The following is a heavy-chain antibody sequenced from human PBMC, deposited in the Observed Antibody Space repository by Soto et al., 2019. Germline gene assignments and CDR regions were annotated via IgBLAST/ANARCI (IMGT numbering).Heavy chain of an antibody. CDR1: GGSFSGYY. D-gene: IGHD5-12*01. CDR3: ATLPVGYSGKYYFDY. J-gene: IGHJ4*02. V-gene: IGHV4-34*01. CDR2: INHSGST. Sequence: QVQLQQWGAGLLKPSETLSLTCAVYGGSFSGYYWSWIRQPPGKGLEWMGEINHSGSTNYNPSLKRRVTISVDTSKNQLSLKLSSVTAADTAVYYCATLPVGYSGKYYFDYWGQGTLVTVSS.